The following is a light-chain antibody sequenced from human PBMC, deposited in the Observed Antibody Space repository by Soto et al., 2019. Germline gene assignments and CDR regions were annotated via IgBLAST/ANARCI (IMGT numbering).Light chain of an antibody. CDR2: GAF. Sequence: EVVMTQSPATLSVSPGESATLSCRASQTVSSNVAWYQQRPGQAPRLLIDGAFTRATGVPARFSGSRSGTEFPLTISSPQSEDFAFYYCQKHNNWPYTFGQGTKLEIK. J-gene: IGKJ2*01. CDR1: QTVSSN. CDR3: QKHNNWPYT. V-gene: IGKV3-15*01.